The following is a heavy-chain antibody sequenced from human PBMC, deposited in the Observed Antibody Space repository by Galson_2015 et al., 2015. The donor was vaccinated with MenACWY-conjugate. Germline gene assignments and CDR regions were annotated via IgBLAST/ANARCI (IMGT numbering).Heavy chain of an antibody. J-gene: IGHJ1*01. CDR2: IIPIFGTA. Sequence: SVKVFCKASGGTFSSYAISWVRQAPGQGLEWMGGIIPIFGTANYAQKFQGRVTITADESTSTAYMELSSLRSEDTAVYYCARGPISGGNFQHWGQGTLVTVSS. V-gene: IGHV1-69*13. D-gene: IGHD2/OR15-2a*01. CDR3: ARGPISGGNFQH. CDR1: GGTFSSYA.